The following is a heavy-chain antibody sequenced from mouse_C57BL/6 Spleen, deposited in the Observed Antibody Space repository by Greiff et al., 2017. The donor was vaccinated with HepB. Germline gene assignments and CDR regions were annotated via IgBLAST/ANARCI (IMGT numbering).Heavy chain of an antibody. Sequence: LVESGAELVRPGASVTVSCKTSGYTFNDYEMHWVKQTHVHGLEWIGAIDPETGGTAYNQKFKGKAILTADKSSSTAYMELRSLTSEDSAVYYFTRSSYHYWGQGTTLTVSS. D-gene: IGHD3-1*01. CDR1: GYTFNDYE. J-gene: IGHJ2*01. V-gene: IGHV1-15*01. CDR3: TRSSYHY. CDR2: IDPETGGT.